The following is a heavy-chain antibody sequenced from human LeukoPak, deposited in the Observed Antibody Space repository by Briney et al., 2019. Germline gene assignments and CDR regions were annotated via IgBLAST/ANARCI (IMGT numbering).Heavy chain of an antibody. CDR2: IRKKANSYTT. Sequence: GGSLRLSCAASGFTFSDYIMDWVRQAPGKGLEWVGRIRKKANSYTTEYAASVKGRFTISRDDSKNSLHLQMNSLITEDTAVYYCSRDGSSSSRSAFDIWGQGTMVTVSS. V-gene: IGHV3-72*01. J-gene: IGHJ3*02. D-gene: IGHD6-13*01. CDR3: SRDGSSSSRSAFDI. CDR1: GFTFSDYI.